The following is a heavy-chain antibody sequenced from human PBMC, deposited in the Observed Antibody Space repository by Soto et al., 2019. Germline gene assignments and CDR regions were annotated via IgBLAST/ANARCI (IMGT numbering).Heavy chain of an antibody. CDR1: GFTFISCR. J-gene: IGHJ6*02. Sequence: PGGSLSLSSSASGFTFISCRMHWVRQAPCKGLEWVAFISYDGSNKYYADSVKGRFTISRDNSKNTLFLQMNSLRPEDTAVYYCAKDQYQLIRRCYGLDVWGQGTTVTVSS. CDR2: ISYDGSNK. V-gene: IGHV3-30*18. CDR3: AKDQYQLIRRCYGLDV. D-gene: IGHD2-2*01.